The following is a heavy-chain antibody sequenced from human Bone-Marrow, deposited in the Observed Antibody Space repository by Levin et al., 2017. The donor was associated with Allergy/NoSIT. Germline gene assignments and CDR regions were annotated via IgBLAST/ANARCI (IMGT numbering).Heavy chain of an antibody. D-gene: IGHD6-13*01. CDR3: ARGGYSSSGLRYLDF. Sequence: SETLSLTCTLSGGPISSNDYYWSWIRQPPGRGLEWIGYIYSSGTTYYSPSLTSRITMSIDTSKNQFSLRLSSVTVADTAVYYWARGGYSSSGLRYLDFWGQGALVIVSS. CDR2: IYSSGTT. V-gene: IGHV4-30-4*08. J-gene: IGHJ4*02. CDR1: GGPISSNDYY.